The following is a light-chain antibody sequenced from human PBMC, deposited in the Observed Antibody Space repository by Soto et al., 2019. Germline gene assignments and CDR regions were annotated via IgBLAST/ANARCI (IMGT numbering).Light chain of an antibody. V-gene: IGKV1-27*01. CDR1: QGVDNY. Sequence: QMTQSPSPLSASIGDRVTITCRASQGVDNYLAWYQQRPGKVPRLLIYAASTLQSGVPSRFSGSRSGADFTLTISSLQTEDVATYYCQHYNTALETFGQGTRVEIK. CDR2: AAS. CDR3: QHYNTALET. J-gene: IGKJ1*01.